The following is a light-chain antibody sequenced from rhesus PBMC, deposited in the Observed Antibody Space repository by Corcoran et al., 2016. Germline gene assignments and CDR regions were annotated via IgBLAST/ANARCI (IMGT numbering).Light chain of an antibody. Sequence: DIQMTQSPSSLSASVGDRVTITCRASENVNNYLNWYQQTPGKAPKLLIYKAATLQSGVPPRFIGSGSGTEFTLPSSSLQPEDFSTYYCLHYNSDPYSFGQGTKVEIK. CDR1: ENVNNY. V-gene: IGKV1-74*01. CDR3: LHYNSDPYS. CDR2: KAA. J-gene: IGKJ2*01.